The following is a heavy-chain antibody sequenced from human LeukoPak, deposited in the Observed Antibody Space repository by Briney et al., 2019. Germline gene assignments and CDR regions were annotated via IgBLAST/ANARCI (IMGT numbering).Heavy chain of an antibody. V-gene: IGHV3-74*01. CDR1: GFTFSSYW. CDR3: ARGSFEGSITMVRGVKVYYYYYYMDV. J-gene: IGHJ6*03. D-gene: IGHD3-10*01. Sequence: GGSLRLSCAASGFTFSSYWMHWVRQAPGKGLVWVSRINTDGSSTSYADSVKGRFTISRDNAKNTLYLQMNSLRAEDTAVYYCARGSFEGSITMVRGVKVYYYYYYMDVWGKGTTVTVSS. CDR2: INTDGSST.